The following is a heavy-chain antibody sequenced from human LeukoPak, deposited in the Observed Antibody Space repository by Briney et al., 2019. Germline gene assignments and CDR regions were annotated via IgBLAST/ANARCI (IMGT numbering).Heavy chain of an antibody. D-gene: IGHD6-13*01. Sequence: GGSLRLSCAASGFTFSSYAMSWVRQAPGKGLEWVSAISGSGGSTYYADSVKGRFTISRDNSKNTLYLQMNSPRAEDTAVYYCAKDLRSLAAAGIDYWGQGTLVTVSS. CDR2: ISGSGGST. V-gene: IGHV3-23*01. J-gene: IGHJ4*02. CDR1: GFTFSSYA. CDR3: AKDLRSLAAAGIDY.